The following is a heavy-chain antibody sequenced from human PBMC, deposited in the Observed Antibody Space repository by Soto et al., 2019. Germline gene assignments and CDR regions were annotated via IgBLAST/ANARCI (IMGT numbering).Heavy chain of an antibody. Sequence: SQTLSLTYTVSGGSISSSSDCWGWIRKPPGKGLEWIGSIYYSGSTYYNPSLKSRVTISVDTSKNQFSLKLSSVTAADTAVYYCASPKLAFYNWFDPWGQGTLVTVSS. CDR3: ASPKLAFYNWFDP. D-gene: IGHD3-3*02. J-gene: IGHJ5*02. CDR1: GGSISSSSDC. V-gene: IGHV4-39*01. CDR2: IYYSGST.